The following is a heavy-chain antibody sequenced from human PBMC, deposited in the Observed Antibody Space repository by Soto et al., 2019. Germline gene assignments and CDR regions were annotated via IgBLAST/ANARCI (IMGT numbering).Heavy chain of an antibody. V-gene: IGHV1-3*01. J-gene: IGHJ6*02. CDR3: ARAEYDNRGDYSHYGRDV. CDR1: GYTFTNYG. D-gene: IGHD3-22*01. CDR2: INAGNGNT. Sequence: QVQLVQSGAEVKKPGASVKVSCKASGYTFTNYGMHWVRQAPGQRLEWMGWINAGNGNTKYSPKFEGRVTITRDTAAGTAYMELSSLRSEDTAVDHWARAEYDNRGDYSHYGRDVWGQGTTVTVSS.